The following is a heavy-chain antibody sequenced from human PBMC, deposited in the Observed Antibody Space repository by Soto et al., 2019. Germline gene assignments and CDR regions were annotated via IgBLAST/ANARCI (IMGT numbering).Heavy chain of an antibody. J-gene: IGHJ4*02. CDR1: GDTFTDYY. Sequence: QVQLMQSGAEVKKPGASVKVSCKASGDTFTDYYIHWVRQAPGQGLEWMGTVNPSGGHTTYAQHLLCRVIITSDTSTSTLYMELTSLTSDDTAVYYCARGGHVVVVTAALDYWSQGTLVTVSS. CDR2: VNPSGGHT. D-gene: IGHD2-21*02. V-gene: IGHV1-46*01. CDR3: ARGGHVVVVTAALDY.